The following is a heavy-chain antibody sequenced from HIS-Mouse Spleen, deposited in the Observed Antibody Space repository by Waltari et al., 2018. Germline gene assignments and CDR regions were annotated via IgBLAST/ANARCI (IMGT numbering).Heavy chain of an antibody. CDR3: AKDSRRGYSGYDWDYFDY. V-gene: IGHV3-9*01. CDR1: GFTFDDYA. CDR2: ISWNSGSI. D-gene: IGHD5-12*01. Sequence: EVQLVESGGGLVQPGRSLRLSCAASGFTFDDYAMHWVRPDPGKGLEWVSGISWNSGSIGYADSVKGRFTISRDNAKNSLYLQMNSLRAEDTALYYCAKDSRRGYSGYDWDYFDYWGQGTLVTVSS. J-gene: IGHJ4*02.